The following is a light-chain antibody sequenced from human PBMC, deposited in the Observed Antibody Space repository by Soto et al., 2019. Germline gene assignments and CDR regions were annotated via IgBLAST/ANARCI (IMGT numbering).Light chain of an antibody. CDR3: QQYYSTPKT. J-gene: IGKJ1*01. CDR2: WAS. V-gene: IGKV4-1*01. CDR1: QSVLYSSNNKNY. Sequence: DIVMTQSPDSLAVSLGERATLNCKSSQSVLYSSNNKNYLAWYQQKPGQPPKLLIYWASTRESGVPDRFSGSGSGTDFTLTISSLRAEDVAVYYCQQYYSTPKTFGQGTKVEIK.